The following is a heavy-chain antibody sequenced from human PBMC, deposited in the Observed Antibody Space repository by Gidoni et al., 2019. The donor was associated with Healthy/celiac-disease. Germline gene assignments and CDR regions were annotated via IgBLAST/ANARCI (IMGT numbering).Heavy chain of an antibody. Sequence: QVQLVESGGGVVQPGRSLRLSCAASGFTFSSYGMHWVRQAPGKGLEWVAVIWYDGSNKYYADSVKGRFTISRDNSKNTLYLQMNSLRAEDTAVYYCAREGYCSSTSCYKDAFDIWGQGTMVTVSS. D-gene: IGHD2-2*02. CDR2: IWYDGSNK. CDR3: AREGYCSSTSCYKDAFDI. CDR1: GFTFSSYG. J-gene: IGHJ3*02. V-gene: IGHV3-33*08.